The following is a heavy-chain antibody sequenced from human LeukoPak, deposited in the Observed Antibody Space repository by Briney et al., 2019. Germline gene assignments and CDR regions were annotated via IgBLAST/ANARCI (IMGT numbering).Heavy chain of an antibody. D-gene: IGHD6-19*01. CDR3: ASAVAGTY. CDR1: GFTFSSYA. CDR2: ISYDGSNK. Sequence: PGRSLRLSCAASGFTFSSYAMHWVRQAPGKGLEWVAVISYDGSNKYYADSVKGRFTISGDNSKNTLYLQMNSLRAEDTAVYYCASAVAGTYWGQGTLVTVSS. J-gene: IGHJ4*02. V-gene: IGHV3-30-3*01.